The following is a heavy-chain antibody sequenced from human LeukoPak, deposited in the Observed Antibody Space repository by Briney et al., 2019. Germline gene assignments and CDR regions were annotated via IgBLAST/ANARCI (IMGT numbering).Heavy chain of an antibody. CDR2: ISGSGSII. Sequence: GGSLRLSCAASGFTFSDYYMGWIRQAPGKGLEWVSYISGSGSIIYYADSVKGRFTISRDNAKNSLYLQMNSLRAEDTAVYYCGRDRGYSNFDYWGQGTLLTVSS. CDR3: GRDRGYSNFDY. J-gene: IGHJ4*02. CDR1: GFTFSDYY. V-gene: IGHV3-11*01. D-gene: IGHD4-11*01.